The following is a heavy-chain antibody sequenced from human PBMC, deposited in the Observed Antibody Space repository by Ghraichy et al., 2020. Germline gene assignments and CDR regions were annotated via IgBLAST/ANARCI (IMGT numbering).Heavy chain of an antibody. CDR3: AKENKDARLDYFDY. J-gene: IGHJ4*02. V-gene: IGHV3-23*01. CDR2: IVDSGDRS. D-gene: IGHD1/OR15-1a*01. CDR1: GFSFSTYA. Sequence: GGSLRLSCAASGFSFSTYAMSWVRQTPGKGLEWVSGIVDSGDRSYYADSVKGRFIISRDNSKNRLYLQMNSLRVEDTALYYCAKENKDARLDYFDYWGQGTLVTVSP.